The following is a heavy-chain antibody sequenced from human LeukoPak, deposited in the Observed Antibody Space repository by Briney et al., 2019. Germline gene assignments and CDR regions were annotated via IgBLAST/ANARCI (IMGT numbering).Heavy chain of an antibody. D-gene: IGHD3-22*01. V-gene: IGHV4-59*08. CDR1: GGSISSHH. Sequence: PSETLSLTCTVSGGSISSHHWSWIRQPPGKGLEWIGYIYYSGSTNYNPSLKSRVTISVDTSKNQFSLKLSSVTAADTAVYYCAKLRTYYYDSSGYYHRNAHYYHGMDVWGQRDHGHRLL. CDR2: IYYSGST. J-gene: IGHJ6*04. CDR3: AKLRTYYYDSSGYYHRNAHYYHGMDV.